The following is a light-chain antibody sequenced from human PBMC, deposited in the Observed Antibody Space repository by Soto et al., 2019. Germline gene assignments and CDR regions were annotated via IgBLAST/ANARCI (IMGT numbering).Light chain of an antibody. V-gene: IGKV3-20*01. J-gene: IGKJ4*01. CDR3: QLYYNSMLT. CDR2: GAS. CDR1: QSVSSSY. Sequence: EIVLTQSPGTLSLSPGERATLSCRASQSVSSSYLAWYQQKPGQAPRLLIYGASCRATGIPDRFSGSGSGTDFTLTISRLEPEDFAVFYCQLYYNSMLTFGGGTKVEIK.